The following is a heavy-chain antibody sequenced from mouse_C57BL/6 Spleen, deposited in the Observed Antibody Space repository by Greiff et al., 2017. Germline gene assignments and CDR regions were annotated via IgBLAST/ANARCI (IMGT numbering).Heavy chain of an antibody. CDR3: TRGGVITTVEGFAY. V-gene: IGHV1-15*01. CDR1: GYTFTDYE. D-gene: IGHD1-1*01. CDR2: IDPETGGT. Sequence: QVQLKESGAELVRPGASVTLSCKASGYTFTDYEMHWVKQTPVHGLEWIGAIDPETGGTAYNQKFKGKAILTADKSSSTAYMELRSLTSEDSAVYYCTRGGVITTVEGFAYWGQGTLVTVSA. J-gene: IGHJ3*01.